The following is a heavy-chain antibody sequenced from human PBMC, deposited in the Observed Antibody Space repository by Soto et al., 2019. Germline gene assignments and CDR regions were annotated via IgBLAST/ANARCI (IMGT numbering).Heavy chain of an antibody. D-gene: IGHD3-22*01. CDR3: ASAYYYVSSGYYY. V-gene: IGHV1-69*13. CDR2: IIPIFGTA. J-gene: IGHJ4*02. CDR1: GDTFSFYT. Sequence: GASVKVSCKASGDTFSFYTINWVRQAPGQGLEWMGGIIPIFGTANYAQKFQGRVTITADESTSTAYMELSSLRSGDTAVYYCASAYYYVSSGYYYWGQGTLVTVS.